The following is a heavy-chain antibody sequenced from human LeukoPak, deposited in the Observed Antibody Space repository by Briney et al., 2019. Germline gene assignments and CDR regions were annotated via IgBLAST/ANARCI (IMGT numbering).Heavy chain of an antibody. V-gene: IGHV3-30*02. CDR1: GFTFSSYG. D-gene: IGHD6-19*01. CDR3: AKTIAVAGRVFDY. CDR2: IRYDGSNK. J-gene: IGHJ4*02. Sequence: GGSLRLSCAAPGFTFSSYGMHWVRQAPGKGLEWVAFIRYDGSNKYYADSVKGRFTISRDNSKNTLYLQMNSLRAEDTAVYYCAKTIAVAGRVFDYWGQGTLVTVSS.